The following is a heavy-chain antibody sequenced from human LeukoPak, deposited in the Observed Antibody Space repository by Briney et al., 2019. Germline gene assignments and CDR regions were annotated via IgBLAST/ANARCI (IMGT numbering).Heavy chain of an antibody. Sequence: GASVKVSCKASGGTFTSYAISWVRKAPGQGLEWMGGIIPIFGTANYAQKFQGRVTIITDESTSTAYMELSSLRSEDTAVYYCAREYRSSIDAFDIWGQGTMVTVSS. CDR2: IIPIFGTA. J-gene: IGHJ3*02. CDR3: AREYRSSIDAFDI. CDR1: GGTFTSYA. V-gene: IGHV1-69*05. D-gene: IGHD6-13*01.